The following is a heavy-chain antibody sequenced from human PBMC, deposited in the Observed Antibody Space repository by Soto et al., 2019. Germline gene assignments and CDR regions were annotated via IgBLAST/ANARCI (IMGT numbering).Heavy chain of an antibody. V-gene: IGHV3-23*01. D-gene: IGHD4-17*01. CDR3: AKDVSYGGKRPYYFDY. CDR2: ISDSGGSA. Sequence: EVQLLESGGGLVQPGGSLRLSCAASGFTFSNYAMSWVRQAPGKGLEWGSGISDSGGSAYNADSVKGRFTISRDNAKSTLYLQMNSLRAEDTAVYYCAKDVSYGGKRPYYFDYWGQGALVTVFS. J-gene: IGHJ4*02. CDR1: GFTFSNYA.